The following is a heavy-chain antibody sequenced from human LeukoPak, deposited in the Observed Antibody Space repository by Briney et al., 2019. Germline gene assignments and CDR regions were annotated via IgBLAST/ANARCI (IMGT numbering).Heavy chain of an antibody. V-gene: IGHV1-2*02. Sequence: ASVKASCKPSGYTFTVNYLHWVRQAPGQGLEWVGWMNPNSGVTGYAQNFQGRGTMTRDTSISTAYMVLSSLTSDDTAVYYCTRGAGTSWFDYWGQGSLVTVSS. CDR2: MNPNSGVT. D-gene: IGHD2-2*01. J-gene: IGHJ4*02. CDR3: TRGAGTSWFDY. CDR1: GYTFTVNY.